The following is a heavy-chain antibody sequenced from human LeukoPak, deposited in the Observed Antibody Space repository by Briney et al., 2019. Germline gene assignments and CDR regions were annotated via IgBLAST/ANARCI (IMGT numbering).Heavy chain of an antibody. Sequence: GGSLRLSCAASGFTFSSYGMHWVRRAPGKGLEWVAVISYDGSNKYYADSVKGRFTISRDNSRNTLYLQMNSLRAEDTAVYYCAKDPASRYSSSWYSNWFDPWGQGTLVTVSS. V-gene: IGHV3-30*18. CDR1: GFTFSSYG. CDR2: ISYDGSNK. D-gene: IGHD6-13*01. CDR3: AKDPASRYSSSWYSNWFDP. J-gene: IGHJ5*02.